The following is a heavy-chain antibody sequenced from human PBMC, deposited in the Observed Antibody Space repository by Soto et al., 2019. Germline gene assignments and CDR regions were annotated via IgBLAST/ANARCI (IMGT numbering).Heavy chain of an antibody. CDR3: ERHRSWGVDWYFDL. CDR2: INPNSAGT. V-gene: IGHV1-2*04. J-gene: IGHJ2*01. D-gene: IGHD3-16*01. Sequence: QVQLVQSGAEVKKPGASVKVSCKASGYTFTGYYMHWVRQAPGQGLEWMGWINPNSAGTNYAEKFQGWVTMTRDTSISTAYMELGRLRSDDTAVYYCERHRSWGVDWYFDLWGRGTLVTVSS. CDR1: GYTFTGYY.